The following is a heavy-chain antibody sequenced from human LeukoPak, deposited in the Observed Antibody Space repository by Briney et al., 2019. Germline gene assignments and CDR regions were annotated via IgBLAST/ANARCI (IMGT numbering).Heavy chain of an antibody. Sequence: PSETLSLTCTVSGGSISSYYWSWIRQPPGKGLEWIGYIYYSGTTNYNPSLKSRVTISVDTSKNQSSLKLSSVTAADTAVYYCARDSGYDYRAFDIWGQGTMVTVPS. V-gene: IGHV4-59*12. CDR2: IYYSGTT. CDR1: GGSISSYY. D-gene: IGHD5-12*01. J-gene: IGHJ3*02. CDR3: ARDSGYDYRAFDI.